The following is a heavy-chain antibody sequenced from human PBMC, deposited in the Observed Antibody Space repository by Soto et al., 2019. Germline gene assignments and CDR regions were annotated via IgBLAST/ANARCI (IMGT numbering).Heavy chain of an antibody. CDR1: GYTFTSYA. D-gene: IGHD2-2*01. J-gene: IGHJ4*02. Sequence: ASVKVSYKASGYTFTSYAMHWVRQAPGQRLEWMGWINAGNGNTKYSQKFQGRVTITRDTSASTAYMELSSLRSEDTAVYYCARGAPYCSSTSCAFDYWGQGTLVTGSA. CDR2: INAGNGNT. CDR3: ARGAPYCSSTSCAFDY. V-gene: IGHV1-3*01.